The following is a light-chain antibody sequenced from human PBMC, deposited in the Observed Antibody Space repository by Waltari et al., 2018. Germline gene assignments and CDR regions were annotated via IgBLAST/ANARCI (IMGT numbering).Light chain of an antibody. J-gene: IGKJ1*01. Sequence: DIVTTQSPDSLAVSLGERATINCKSSQSVLYSSNNKNYLAWYQQKLGQPPKLLIYWASTRESGVPDRFSGSGSGTDFTLTISSLQAEDVAVYYCQQYYSTPWTFGQGTKVEIK. V-gene: IGKV4-1*01. CDR1: QSVLYSSNNKNY. CDR3: QQYYSTPWT. CDR2: WAS.